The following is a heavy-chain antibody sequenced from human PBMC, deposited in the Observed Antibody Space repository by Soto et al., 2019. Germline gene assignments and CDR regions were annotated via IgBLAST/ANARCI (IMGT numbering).Heavy chain of an antibody. Sequence: GGSLRLSCAASGFTFSSYSMNWVRQAPGKGLEWVSSISSSSSYIYYADSVKGRFTISRDNAKNSLYLQMNSLRAEDTAVYYCAREMIVTPPLDYWGQGTRVTVSS. D-gene: IGHD3-22*01. CDR2: ISSSSSYI. V-gene: IGHV3-21*01. CDR3: AREMIVTPPLDY. J-gene: IGHJ4*02. CDR1: GFTFSSYS.